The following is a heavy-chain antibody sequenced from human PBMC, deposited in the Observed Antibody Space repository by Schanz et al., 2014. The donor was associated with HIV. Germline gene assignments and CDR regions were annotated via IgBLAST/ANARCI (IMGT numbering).Heavy chain of an antibody. CDR1: GGTFSIYA. D-gene: IGHD2-21*01. CDR3: ARDDVLDSLAS. J-gene: IGHJ5*02. Sequence: QVQLVQSGAEVKKPGSSVKVSCKASGGTFSIYAISWVRQAPGPGLEWKGGIIPIFGTVNFAQKFQGRVTITADKATSTAYMELTGLNPEDTAIYYCARDDVLDSLASWGQGTLVTVSS. V-gene: IGHV1-69*06. CDR2: IIPIFGTV.